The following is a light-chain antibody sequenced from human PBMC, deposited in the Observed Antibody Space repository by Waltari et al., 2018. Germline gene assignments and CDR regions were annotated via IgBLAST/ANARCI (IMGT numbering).Light chain of an antibody. J-gene: IGLJ2*01. CDR1: SSDVGSYDL. CDR2: EVN. V-gene: IGLV2-23*02. Sequence: QSALTQPASVSGSPGQSITISRTGTSSDVGSYDLVSWYQQHPGKAPKLMIYEVNKRPSGVSHRFSGSRSGNTASLTISGLQAEDEADYHCCSYAGNCTVVFGGGTKLTVL. CDR3: CSYAGNCTVV.